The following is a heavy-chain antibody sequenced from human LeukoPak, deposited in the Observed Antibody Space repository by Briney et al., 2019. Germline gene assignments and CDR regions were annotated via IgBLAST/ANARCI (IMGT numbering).Heavy chain of an antibody. J-gene: IGHJ4*02. CDR1: GFSFSVYY. CDR2: VNSNGDNT. V-gene: IGHV3-64*01. CDR3: ARDRRASYSDTSGLDY. D-gene: IGHD3-22*01. Sequence: GGSLRLSCAASGFSFSVYYMQWVRQAPGKGLEFVAGVNSNGDNTFYAKSVKGRFTISRDNSKKMLYLQVDGLRAEDMAVYYCARDRRASYSDTSGLDYWGQGTLVTVSS.